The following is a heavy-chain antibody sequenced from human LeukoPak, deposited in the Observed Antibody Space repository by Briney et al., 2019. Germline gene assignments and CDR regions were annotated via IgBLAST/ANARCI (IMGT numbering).Heavy chain of an antibody. CDR1: GGSFSGYY. V-gene: IGHV4-34*01. CDR2: INHSGST. D-gene: IGHD2-2*01. J-gene: IGHJ4*02. CDR3: ARLDVVVPAAAFDY. Sequence: SETLSLTCAVYGGSFSGYYWSWIRQPPGKGLEWIGEINHSGSTDYNPSLKSRVIISVDTSKNQFSLKLSSVTAADTAVYYCARLDVVVPAAAFDYWGQGTLVTVSS.